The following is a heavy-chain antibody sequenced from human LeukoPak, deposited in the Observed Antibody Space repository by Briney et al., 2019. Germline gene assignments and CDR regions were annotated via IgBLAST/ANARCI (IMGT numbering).Heavy chain of an antibody. Sequence: GGSLRLSCAASGFTFNNYWMTWVRQGPGKGLEWVANIKPGGNEKYYVDSVKGRFTISRDNVKNSLYLQMNSLRAEDTAIYYCATFRFLGTWGQGTMVTVSP. V-gene: IGHV3-7*03. J-gene: IGHJ3*01. CDR2: IKPGGNEK. D-gene: IGHD3-3*01. CDR3: ATFRFLGT. CDR1: GFTFNNYW.